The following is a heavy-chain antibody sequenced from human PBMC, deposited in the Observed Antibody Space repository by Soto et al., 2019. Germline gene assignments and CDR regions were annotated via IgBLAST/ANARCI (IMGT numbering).Heavy chain of an antibody. Sequence: EVQRVESGGGLVQPWGSLRLSCAASEFTFRTYAMNWVRQAPGKGLEWVSYISSSSQNIRYADSVKGRFTISRDNAKNSLYLQMNSLRAEDTAVYYCARDQSRGQVFYYYMGVWGKGGTVTVSS. V-gene: IGHV3-48*01. D-gene: IGHD3-10*01. CDR3: ARDQSRGQVFYYYMGV. CDR1: EFTFRTYA. CDR2: ISSSSQNI. J-gene: IGHJ6*03.